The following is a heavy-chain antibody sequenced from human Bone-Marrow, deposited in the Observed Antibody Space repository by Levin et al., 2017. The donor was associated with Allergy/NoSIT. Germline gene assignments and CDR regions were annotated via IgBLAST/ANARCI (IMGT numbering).Heavy chain of an antibody. J-gene: IGHJ2*01. CDR1: GFTFSSYE. CDR2: ISSSGSTI. V-gene: IGHV3-48*03. CDR3: ARDMITFGGVIVISWYFDR. D-gene: IGHD3-16*02. Sequence: PGGSLRLSCAASGFTFSSYEMNWVRQAPGKGLEWVSYISSSGSTIYYADSVKGRFTISRDNAKNSLYLQMNSLRAEDTAVYYCARDMITFGGVIVISWYFDRWGRGTLVTVSS.